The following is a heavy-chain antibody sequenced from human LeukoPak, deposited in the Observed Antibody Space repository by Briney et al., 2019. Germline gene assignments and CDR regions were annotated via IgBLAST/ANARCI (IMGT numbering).Heavy chain of an antibody. CDR2: FSGSGGST. J-gene: IGHJ4*02. CDR3: ARGEYGSGSYHIDY. V-gene: IGHV3-23*01. CDR1: GFTFSSYA. D-gene: IGHD3-10*01. Sequence: PGGSLRLSCAASGFTFSSYAMSWVRQAPGKGLECISGFSGSGGSTYYADSVKGRFTISRDNAKNSLYLQMNSLRAEDTAVYYCARGEYGSGSYHIDYWGQGTLVTVSS.